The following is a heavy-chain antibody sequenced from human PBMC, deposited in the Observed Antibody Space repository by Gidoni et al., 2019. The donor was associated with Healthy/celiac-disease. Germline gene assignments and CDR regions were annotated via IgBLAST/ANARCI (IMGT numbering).Heavy chain of an antibody. D-gene: IGHD3-10*01. V-gene: IGHV1-69*01. CDR2: ISPIFGTA. CDR1: GGTFSSYA. J-gene: IGHJ6*03. Sequence: QVKLVQSGAYVKKPRSSVKVSCQPSGGTFSSYATRWVRQAPGQGLEGGGGISPIFGTANYEQKFQGRVTITADESTSTAYMELSSLRSEDTAVYYCARERVRGVIHYYYMDVWGKGTTVTVSS. CDR3: ARERVRGVIHYYYMDV.